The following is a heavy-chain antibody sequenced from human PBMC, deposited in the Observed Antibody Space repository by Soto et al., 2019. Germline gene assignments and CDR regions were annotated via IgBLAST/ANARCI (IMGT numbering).Heavy chain of an antibody. V-gene: IGHV4-30-4*01. CDR1: GASISSGDYY. CDR2: IYYSGST. Sequence: SETLSLTCTVSGASISSGDYYWSWIRQPPGKGLEWIGYIYYSGSTFYNPSLKSRLTISVDTSKNQFSLKLSSVTAADTAVYYCAREIWSGYQFDYWGQGTLVTVSS. D-gene: IGHD3-3*01. CDR3: AREIWSGYQFDY. J-gene: IGHJ4*02.